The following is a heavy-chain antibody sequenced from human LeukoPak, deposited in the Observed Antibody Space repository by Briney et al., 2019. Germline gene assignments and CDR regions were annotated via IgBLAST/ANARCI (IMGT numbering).Heavy chain of an antibody. CDR1: GGSFSGYY. CDR3: ARGRIVGSGNFNY. D-gene: IGHD3-10*01. CDR2: INHSGST. J-gene: IGHJ4*02. V-gene: IGHV4-34*01. Sequence: PSETLSLTCAVYGGSFSGYYWSWIRQSPGKGLEWIGEINHSGSTNYNPSLKSRVTISVDTSKNQFSLKLSSVTAADTAVYYCARGRIVGSGNFNYWGQGTLVTVSS.